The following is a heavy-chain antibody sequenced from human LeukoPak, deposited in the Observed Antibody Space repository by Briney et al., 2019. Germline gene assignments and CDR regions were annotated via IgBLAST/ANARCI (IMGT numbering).Heavy chain of an antibody. J-gene: IGHJ3*02. CDR3: ARPSSGYYDPGAFDI. Sequence: PSETLSLTCTVSGGSISNYYWSWIRQPPGKGLEWVGYIYYSGSTNYNPSLKSRLTISVDTSKNQFSLKLSSVTAADTAVYYCARPSSGYYDPGAFDIWGQGTMVTVSS. D-gene: IGHD3-22*01. CDR2: IYYSGST. CDR1: GGSISNYY. V-gene: IGHV4-59*01.